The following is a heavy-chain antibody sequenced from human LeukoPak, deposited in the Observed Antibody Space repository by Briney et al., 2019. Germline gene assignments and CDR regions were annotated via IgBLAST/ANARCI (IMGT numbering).Heavy chain of an antibody. CDR2: ISWNSGSI. Sequence: GGSLRLSCAASGFTFDDYAMHWVRQAPGKGLEWVSGISWNSGSIGYADSVKGRFTISRDNAKNSLYLQMNSLRAEDMALYYCAKGEAGYYGHFDYWGQGTLVTVSS. CDR3: AKGEAGYYGHFDY. D-gene: IGHD3-3*01. CDR1: GFTFDDYA. V-gene: IGHV3-9*03. J-gene: IGHJ4*02.